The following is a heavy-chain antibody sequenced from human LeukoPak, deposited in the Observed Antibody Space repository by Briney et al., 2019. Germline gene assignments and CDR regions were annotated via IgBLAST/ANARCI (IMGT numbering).Heavy chain of an antibody. CDR2: IIPIFGTA. CDR3: ARDLGYGKRRDDAFDI. Sequence: SVTVSFKASGGTFISYAISWVRQAPGQGLEWMGGIIPIFGTANYAQKFQGRVTITADKSTSTAYMELSSLRSEDTAVYYCARDLGYGKRRDDAFDIWGQGTMVTVSS. V-gene: IGHV1-69*06. CDR1: GGTFISYA. J-gene: IGHJ3*02. D-gene: IGHD5-18*01.